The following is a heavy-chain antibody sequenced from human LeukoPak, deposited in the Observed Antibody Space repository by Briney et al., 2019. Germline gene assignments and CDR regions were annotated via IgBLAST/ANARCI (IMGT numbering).Heavy chain of an antibody. V-gene: IGHV1-3*01. J-gene: IGHJ4*02. CDR3: ARDSRFLEWLLMDY. Sequence: ASVKVSCKASGYTFTIYAMHWVRQAPGQRLEWMGWINAGNGNTKYSQKFQGRVTITRDTSASTAYMELSSLRSEDTAVYYCARDSRFLEWLLMDYWGQGTLVTVSS. CDR2: INAGNGNT. CDR1: GYTFTIYA. D-gene: IGHD3-3*01.